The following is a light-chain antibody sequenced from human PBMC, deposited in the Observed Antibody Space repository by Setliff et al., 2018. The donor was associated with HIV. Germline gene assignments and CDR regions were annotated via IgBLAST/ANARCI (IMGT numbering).Light chain of an antibody. CDR2: DVS. CDR3: SSYTSSSTDV. V-gene: IGLV2-14*01. Sequence: LTQPASVSGSPGQSITISCTGTSSDVGGYNYVSRYQQHPGKAPKFMIYDVSKRPSGVSNRFSGSKSGNTASLTISGLQAEDEADYYCSSYTSSSTDVFGTGTKVTVL. CDR1: SSDVGGYNY. J-gene: IGLJ1*01.